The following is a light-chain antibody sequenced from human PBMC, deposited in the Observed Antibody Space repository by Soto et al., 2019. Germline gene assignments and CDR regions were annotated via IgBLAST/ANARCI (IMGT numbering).Light chain of an antibody. Sequence: DIQMTQSPSSLSASVGDRVTITCRASQGISNYLAWYQQKPEKVPKLLIYAASTLQSGVPSRFSGSGSGTDFTLTISSLQPEDVATYYCQKHNSAVGFTFGPGTKVDIK. CDR3: QKHNSAVGFT. CDR1: QGISNY. J-gene: IGKJ3*01. CDR2: AAS. V-gene: IGKV1-27*01.